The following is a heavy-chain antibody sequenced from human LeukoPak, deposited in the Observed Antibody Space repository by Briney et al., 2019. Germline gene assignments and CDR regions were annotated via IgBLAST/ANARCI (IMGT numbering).Heavy chain of an antibody. V-gene: IGHV4-38-2*02. CDR1: GYSISSGYY. CDR3: ARDLPLGARDSSGYYY. Sequence: TSETLSPTCTVSGYSISSGYYWGWIRQPPGKGLEWIGSIYHSGSTYYNPSLKSRVTISVDTSKNQFSLKLSSVTAADTAVYYCARDLPLGARDSSGYYYWGQGTLVTVSS. CDR2: IYHSGST. D-gene: IGHD3-22*01. J-gene: IGHJ4*02.